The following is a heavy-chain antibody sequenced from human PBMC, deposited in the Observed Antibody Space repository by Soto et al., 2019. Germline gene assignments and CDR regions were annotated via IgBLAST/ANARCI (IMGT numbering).Heavy chain of an antibody. V-gene: IGHV3-33*01. Sequence: GGSLRLSCAASGFTFSSYGMHWVRQAPGKGLEWVAVIWEDGSNKYYADSVKGRFTISRDNSKNTLYLQMNSLRAGDTAVYYCARVGSSLYYYYYYYMDVWGKGTTVTVSS. CDR1: GFTFSSYG. CDR3: ARVGSSLYYYYYYYMDV. CDR2: IWEDGSNK. J-gene: IGHJ6*03. D-gene: IGHD6-13*01.